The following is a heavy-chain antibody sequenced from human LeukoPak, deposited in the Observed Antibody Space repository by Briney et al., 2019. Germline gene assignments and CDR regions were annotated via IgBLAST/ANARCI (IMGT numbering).Heavy chain of an antibody. J-gene: IGHJ5*02. D-gene: IGHD3-9*01. CDR3: ASLGTLVP. Sequence: GGSLRLSCAASGFTLSDYWMHWARQAPGKGLVWVSRINTDGSITTYADSVKGRFTISRDNAKNTLYLQMNSLRDEDTAVYYCASLGTLVPWGQGTLVTVSS. CDR1: GFTLSDYW. V-gene: IGHV3-74*01. CDR2: INTDGSIT.